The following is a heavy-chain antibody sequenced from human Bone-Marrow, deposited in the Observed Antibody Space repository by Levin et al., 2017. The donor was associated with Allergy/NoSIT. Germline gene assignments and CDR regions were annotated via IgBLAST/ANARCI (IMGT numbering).Heavy chain of an antibody. D-gene: IGHD2-8*01. CDR1: GFTFSGYW. CDR3: ARNGAWSFEF. V-gene: IGHV3-7*02. CDR2: INRDGGDG. Sequence: GGSLRLSCASSGFTFSGYWMAWVRQAPGKGLEWVANINRDGGDGYYVDSVKGRFTISRDNARNSLDLQMNSLRVGDTAVYYCARNGAWSFEFWGQGTLVTVSS. J-gene: IGHJ4*02.